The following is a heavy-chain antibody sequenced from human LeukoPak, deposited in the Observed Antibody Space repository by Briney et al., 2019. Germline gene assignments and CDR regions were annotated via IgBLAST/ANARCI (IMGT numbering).Heavy chain of an antibody. D-gene: IGHD3-10*01. CDR2: IIPIFGTA. CDR1: GGTFSSYA. CDR3: ARDLNYYGSGSYYFH. J-gene: IGHJ4*02. Sequence: ASVKVSCKASGGTFSSYAISWVRQAPGQGLEWMGGIIPIFGTANYAQKFQGGVTITADESTSTAYMELGSLRSEDTAVYYCARDLNYYGSGSYYFHWGQGTLVTVSS. V-gene: IGHV1-69*13.